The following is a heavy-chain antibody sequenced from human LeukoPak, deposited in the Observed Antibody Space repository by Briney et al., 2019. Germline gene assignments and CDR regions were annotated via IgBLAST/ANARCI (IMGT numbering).Heavy chain of an antibody. J-gene: IGHJ4*02. D-gene: IGHD6-6*01. CDR1: GFIFSIYG. V-gene: IGHV3-30*02. Sequence: GGPLRLSCAASGFIFSIYGMHCVPHAPGRGLEWVAFIRYDGSNKYYADSVKGRFTISRDNSKNTLYLQMNSLRAEDTAVYYCAKDTLSSSCDYWGQGTLVTVSS. CDR3: AKDTLSSSCDY. CDR2: IRYDGSNK.